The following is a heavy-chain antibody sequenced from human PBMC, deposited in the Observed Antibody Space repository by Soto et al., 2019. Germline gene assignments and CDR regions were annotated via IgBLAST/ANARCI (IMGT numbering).Heavy chain of an antibody. Sequence: SETLSLTCTVSGGSISSGGYYWSWIRQHPGKGLEWIGYMYYSGSTYYNPSLKSRVTISRDTSKNQFSLKLSSATAADTAVYYCARGGYSGYVFIAFDIWGQGTMVTVSS. V-gene: IGHV4-31*03. J-gene: IGHJ3*02. D-gene: IGHD5-12*01. CDR3: ARGGYSGYVFIAFDI. CDR1: GGSISSGGYY. CDR2: MYYSGST.